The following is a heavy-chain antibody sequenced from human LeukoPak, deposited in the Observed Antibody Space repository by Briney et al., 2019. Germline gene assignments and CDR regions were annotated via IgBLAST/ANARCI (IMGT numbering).Heavy chain of an antibody. Sequence: SETLSLTCTVSGGSTSSSTYYWGWIRQPPGRGLEWIGSIYYSGSPYHNPSLKSRVTMSLDTSKNQFSLKLSSVTAADTAVYFCARHLTHGNDYFYYGMDVWGQGTTVTVSS. CDR3: ARHLTHGNDYFYYGMDV. CDR1: GGSTSSSTYY. V-gene: IGHV4-39*01. J-gene: IGHJ6*02. CDR2: IYYSGSP. D-gene: IGHD5-24*01.